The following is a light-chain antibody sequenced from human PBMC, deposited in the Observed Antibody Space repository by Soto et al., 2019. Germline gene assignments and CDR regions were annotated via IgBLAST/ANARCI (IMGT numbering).Light chain of an antibody. J-gene: IGKJ3*01. CDR3: QQANRFPRT. CDR2: AAS. Sequence: DIQMTQSPSSVSASVGDRLTITCRASQDISVWLAWYKQKQGKXTKXXIYAASNLQTGVPSRFSGSGCGTDVTISINSLQTEDFKTYYCQQANRFPRTFGPGTKVDNK. CDR1: QDISVW. V-gene: IGKV1D-12*01.